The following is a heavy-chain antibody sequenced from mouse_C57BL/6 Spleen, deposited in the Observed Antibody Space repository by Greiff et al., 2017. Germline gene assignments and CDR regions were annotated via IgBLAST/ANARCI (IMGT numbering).Heavy chain of an antibody. D-gene: IGHD1-1*01. CDR3: ARIGGTVVAGDY. J-gene: IGHJ2*01. CDR2: IWWDDDK. Sequence: QVTLKVSGPGILQPSQTLSLTCSFSGFSLSTFGMGLGWIRQPSGKGLEWLAHIWWDDDKYYNPALKSRLTVSKDTSKNQVFLKIANVDTADTATYYCARIGGTVVAGDYWGQGTTLTVSS. CDR1: GFSLSTFGMG. V-gene: IGHV8-8*01.